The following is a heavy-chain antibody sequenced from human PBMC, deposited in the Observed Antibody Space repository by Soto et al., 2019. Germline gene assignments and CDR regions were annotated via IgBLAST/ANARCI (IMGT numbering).Heavy chain of an antibody. CDR2: INHSGST. J-gene: IGHJ5*02. D-gene: IGHD3-3*01. V-gene: IGHV4-34*01. CDR3: ARGRSIFGVVIARTNWFDP. Sequence: PSETLSLTCAVYGGSFSDLYWSWIRQPPGKGLEWIGEINHSGSTNYNPSLKSRVTISVDTSKNQFSLKLSSVTAADTAVYYCARGRSIFGVVIARTNWFDPWGQGTLVTVSS. CDR1: GGSFSDLY.